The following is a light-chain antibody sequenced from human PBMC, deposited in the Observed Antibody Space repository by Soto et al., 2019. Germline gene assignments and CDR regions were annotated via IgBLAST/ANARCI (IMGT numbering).Light chain of an antibody. V-gene: IGLV2-11*01. CDR3: CSYAGDYTYV. CDR2: DVT. Sequence: QSALTQPRSVSGSPGQSVTISCTGTSSGVGAYTFVSWYQQHPGKAPKVMMYDVTKRLSGVPDRFSGSKSGNTSSLTISGLLAEDEADYYCCSYAGDYTYVFGPGTKVTVL. CDR1: SSGVGAYTF. J-gene: IGLJ1*01.